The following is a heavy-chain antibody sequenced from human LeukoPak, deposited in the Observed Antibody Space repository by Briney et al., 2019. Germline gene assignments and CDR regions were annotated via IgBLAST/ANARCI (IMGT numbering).Heavy chain of an antibody. CDR3: AASLVVPYYYYYMDV. J-gene: IGHJ6*03. D-gene: IGHD3-22*01. CDR1: GFTFSSYA. Sequence: GRSLRLSCAASGFTFSSYAMSWVRQAPGKGLEWVSAISGSGGSTYYADSVKGRFTISRDNSKNTLYLQMNSLRAEDTAVYYCAASLVVPYYYYYMDVWGKGTTVTVSS. CDR2: ISGSGGST. V-gene: IGHV3-23*01.